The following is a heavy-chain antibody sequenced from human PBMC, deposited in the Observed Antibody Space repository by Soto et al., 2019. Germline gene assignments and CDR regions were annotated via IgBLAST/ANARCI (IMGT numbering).Heavy chain of an antibody. CDR3: ARDQSHSYYMDV. J-gene: IGHJ6*03. Sequence: SETLSLTCTVSGGSISSGGYYWSWIRQHPGKGLEWIGYIYYSGSTYYNPSLKSRVTISVDTSKNQFSLKLSSVTAADTAVYYCARDQSHSYYMDVWGKGTTVTVAS. CDR1: GGSISSGGYY. CDR2: IYYSGST. V-gene: IGHV4-31*03.